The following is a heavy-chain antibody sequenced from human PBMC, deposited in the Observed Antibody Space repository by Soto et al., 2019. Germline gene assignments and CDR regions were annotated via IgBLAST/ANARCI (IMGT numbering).Heavy chain of an antibody. Sequence: GGALRKSFAAAGCAFSSYAMSWVRQAPGKGLEWVSAISGSGGSTYYADSVKGRFTISRDNSKNTLYLQMNSLRAEDTAVYYCAKHSGYDCHYYYYMDVWGKGTTVTVSS. CDR1: GCAFSSYA. D-gene: IGHD5-12*01. V-gene: IGHV3-23*01. CDR3: AKHSGYDCHYYYYMDV. J-gene: IGHJ6*03. CDR2: ISGSGGST.